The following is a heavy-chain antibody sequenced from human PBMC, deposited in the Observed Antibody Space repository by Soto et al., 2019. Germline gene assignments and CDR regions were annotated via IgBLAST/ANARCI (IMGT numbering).Heavy chain of an antibody. D-gene: IGHD5-12*01. CDR3: ARGVVAIVYYFDY. J-gene: IGHJ4*02. CDR1: GYTFTSYA. CDR2: INAGNGNT. V-gene: IGHV1-3*01. Sequence: GASVKVSCKASGYTFTSYAMHWVRQAPGQRLEWMGWINAGNGNTKYSQKFQGRVTITRDTSASTAYMELSSLRSEDTVVYYCARGVVAIVYYFDYWGQGTLVTVSS.